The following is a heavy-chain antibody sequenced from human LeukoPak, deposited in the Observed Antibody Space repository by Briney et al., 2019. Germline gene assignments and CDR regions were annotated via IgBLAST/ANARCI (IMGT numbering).Heavy chain of an antibody. D-gene: IGHD1-1*01. CDR1: GFTFSSYE. J-gene: IGHJ4*02. V-gene: IGHV3-7*01. CDR3: ARTNWNYFPY. Sequence: GGSLRLSCAASGFTFSSYEMNWVRQAPGKGLEWVANIKQDGSEKYYVDSVKGRFTISRDNAKNSLYLQMNSLRAEDTAVYYCARTNWNYFPYWGQGTLVTVSS. CDR2: IKQDGSEK.